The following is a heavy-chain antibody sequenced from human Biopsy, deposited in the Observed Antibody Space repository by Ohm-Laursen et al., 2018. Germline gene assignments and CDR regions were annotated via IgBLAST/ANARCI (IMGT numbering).Heavy chain of an antibody. CDR3: ARVEAGTYDALDI. J-gene: IGHJ3*02. D-gene: IGHD1-26*01. CDR1: GGSMTGYE. Sequence: PSDTLSLTCRVSGGSMTGYEWSWIRLAPGKGLEWIGYIYYSGGTKYNPSLASRVTFSVDMSKSQFSLKLYSVTAADAAVYYCARVEAGTYDALDIWGQETLVAVSA. CDR2: IYYSGGT. V-gene: IGHV4-59*07.